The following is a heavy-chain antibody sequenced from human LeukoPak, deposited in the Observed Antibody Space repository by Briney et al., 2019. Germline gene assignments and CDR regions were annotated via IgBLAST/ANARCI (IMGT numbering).Heavy chain of an antibody. J-gene: IGHJ6*02. Sequence: SGTLSLTCAVSGGSISSSNWWSWVRQPPGKGLEWIGEIYHSGSTNYNPSLKSRVTISVDTSKNQFSLKLSSVTAADTAVYYCARGSRMMITFGRYGMDVWGQGTTVTVSS. D-gene: IGHD3-16*01. CDR1: GGSISSSNW. CDR2: IYHSGST. CDR3: ARGSRMMITFGRYGMDV. V-gene: IGHV4-4*02.